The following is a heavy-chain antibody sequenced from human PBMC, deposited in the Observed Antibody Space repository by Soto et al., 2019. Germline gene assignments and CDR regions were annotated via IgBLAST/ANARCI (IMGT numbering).Heavy chain of an antibody. Sequence: SGGSLRLSCAASGFTFSSYWMHWVRQAPGKGLVWVSRINSDGSSTSYADSVKGRFTISRDNAKNTLYLQMNSLRAEDTAVYYCARYGISKDLVAFDIWGQGTMVTVSS. D-gene: IGHD2-15*01. V-gene: IGHV3-74*01. CDR2: INSDGSST. CDR3: ARYGISKDLVAFDI. CDR1: GFTFSSYW. J-gene: IGHJ3*02.